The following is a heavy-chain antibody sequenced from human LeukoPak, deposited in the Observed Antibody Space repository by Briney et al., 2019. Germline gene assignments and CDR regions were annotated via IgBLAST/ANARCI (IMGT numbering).Heavy chain of an antibody. CDR3: ASLRMTTVQEDAFDI. J-gene: IGHJ3*02. CDR1: GYTFTGYY. D-gene: IGHD4-17*01. V-gene: IGHV1-2*02. CDR2: IDPNSGGT. Sequence: GASVKVSCKASGYTFTGYYMHWVRQPPGQGLEWMGWIDPNSGGTNYAQKFQGRVTMTRDTSISTAYMELSRLRSDDTAVYYCASLRMTTVQEDAFDIWGQGTMVTVSS.